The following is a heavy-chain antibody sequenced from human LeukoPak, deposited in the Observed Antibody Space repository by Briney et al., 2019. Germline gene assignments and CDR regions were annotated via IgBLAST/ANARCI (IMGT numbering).Heavy chain of an antibody. Sequence: ASVKVSCKASGYTFTSYDINWVRQATGQGLEWMGWMNPNSGNTGYAQKFQGGVTITRNTSISTAYMELSSLRSEDTAVYYCARGVARYCSSTSCRGRNWFDPWGQGTLVTVSS. CDR2: MNPNSGNT. D-gene: IGHD2-2*01. V-gene: IGHV1-8*03. CDR1: GYTFTSYD. J-gene: IGHJ5*02. CDR3: ARGVARYCSSTSCRGRNWFDP.